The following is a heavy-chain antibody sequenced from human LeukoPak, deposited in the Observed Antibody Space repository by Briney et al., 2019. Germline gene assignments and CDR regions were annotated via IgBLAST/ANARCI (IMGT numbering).Heavy chain of an antibody. D-gene: IGHD3-3*01. CDR2: IYHSGST. Sequence: SQTLSLTCTVSGASISSGGYYWSWIRQPPGKGLEWIGYIYHSGSTYYNPSLKSRVTISVDRSKNQFSLKLSSVTAADTAVYYCARDSAISDAFDIWGQGTMVTVSS. CDR1: GASISSGGYY. V-gene: IGHV4-30-2*01. J-gene: IGHJ3*02. CDR3: ARDSAISDAFDI.